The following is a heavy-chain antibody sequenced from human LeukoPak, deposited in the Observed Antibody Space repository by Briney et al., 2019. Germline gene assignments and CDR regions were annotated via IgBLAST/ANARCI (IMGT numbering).Heavy chain of an antibody. CDR1: GFTFSDYA. J-gene: IGHJ4*02. V-gene: IGHV3-30-3*01. CDR3: ARSSGSYADFDY. CDR2: ISYDGSNK. Sequence: GGSLRLSCAASGFTFSDYAMYWVRQAPGKGLEWVAAISYDGSNKYDADSVEGRFTISRDNSKNTLYLQMNSLRAEDTAVYYCARSSGSYADFDYWGQGTLVTVSS. D-gene: IGHD1-26*01.